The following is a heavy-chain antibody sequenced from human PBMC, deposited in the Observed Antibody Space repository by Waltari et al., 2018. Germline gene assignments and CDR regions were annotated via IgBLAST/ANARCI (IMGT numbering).Heavy chain of an antibody. CDR3: AGREYTSGYWYFDL. CDR2: IYTSGST. V-gene: IGHV4-4*07. D-gene: IGHD5-18*01. CDR1: GGSISNYY. Sequence: QLQLQESGPGLVKPSETLSLTCTVSGGSISNYYWSWIRQPAGKGLEWIGLIYTSGSTIYNPSLKSRVTMSVDTSKNQFSLNLSSVTAADTAVYYCAGREYTSGYWYFDLWGRGTLVTVSS. J-gene: IGHJ2*01.